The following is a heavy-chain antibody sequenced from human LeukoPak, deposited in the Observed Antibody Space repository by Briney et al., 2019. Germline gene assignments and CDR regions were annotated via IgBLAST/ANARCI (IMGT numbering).Heavy chain of an antibody. CDR2: INHSGST. CDR1: GGSISHYY. CDR3: ARIAVAGTLFDY. D-gene: IGHD6-19*01. V-gene: IGHV4-34*01. J-gene: IGHJ4*02. Sequence: HPSETLSLTCAVYGGSISHYYWSWLRQSPGKGLECIGEINHSGSTNYNPSLKSRVTISVDTSKNQISLKLNSVTAADTAVYYCARIAVAGTLFDYWGQGTLVTVSS.